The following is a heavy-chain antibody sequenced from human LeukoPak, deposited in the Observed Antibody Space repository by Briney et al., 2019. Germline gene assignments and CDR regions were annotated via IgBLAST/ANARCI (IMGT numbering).Heavy chain of an antibody. CDR3: AKDPVYCSSTSCYFGGLNYFDY. J-gene: IGHJ4*02. D-gene: IGHD2-2*01. CDR2: ISGSGGST. CDR1: GFTFSSYA. V-gene: IGHV3-23*01. Sequence: GGSLRLSCAASGFTFSSYAMSWVRQAPGKGLEWVPAISGSGGSTYYADSVKGRFTISRDNSKNTLYLQMNSLRAEDTAVYYCAKDPVYCSSTSCYFGGLNYFDYWGQGTLVTVSS.